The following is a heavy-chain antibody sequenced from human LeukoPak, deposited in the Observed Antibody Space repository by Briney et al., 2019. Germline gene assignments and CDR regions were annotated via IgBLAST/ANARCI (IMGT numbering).Heavy chain of an antibody. CDR1: GFTFSSYE. V-gene: IGHV3-48*03. D-gene: IGHD3-10*02. CDR2: ISCSGSTI. Sequence: GGSLRLSCAASGFTFSSYEMNWVRQAPGKGLEWVSYISCSGSTIYYADSVKGRFTIPRDNAKNALYLQINSVRAEDTAVYYCAELGSTMIGGVWGKGTTVTISS. CDR3: AELGSTMIGGV. J-gene: IGHJ6*04.